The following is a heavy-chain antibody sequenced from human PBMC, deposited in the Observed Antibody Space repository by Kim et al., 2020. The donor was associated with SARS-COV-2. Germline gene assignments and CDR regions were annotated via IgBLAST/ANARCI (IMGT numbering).Heavy chain of an antibody. CDR3: AKDSGYSYGPAHD. CDR1: GFTFSSYA. J-gene: IGHJ4*02. CDR2: ISGSGGST. Sequence: GGSLRLSCAASGFTFSSYAMSWVRQAPGKGLEWVSAISGSGGSTYDEDSVKGRFTISRDNSKNTLFLQMNSLRAEDTAVYYCAKDSGYSYGPAHDWGQGTLVTVSS. V-gene: IGHV3-23*01. D-gene: IGHD5-18*01.